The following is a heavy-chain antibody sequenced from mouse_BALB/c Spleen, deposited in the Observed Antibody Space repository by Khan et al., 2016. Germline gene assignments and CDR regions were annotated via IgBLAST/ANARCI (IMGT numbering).Heavy chain of an antibody. Sequence: QIQLVQSGPELKRPGKTVKISCKASGYTFTNYGINWVKQAPGKGLKWMGWINTYSGESTYADDFKGRFAFSLETSANTAYLQINNLKHEDNATDSCARYRYYYGSSRYFDVWGAGTTVTVSS. J-gene: IGHJ1*01. CDR1: GYTFTNYG. D-gene: IGHD1-1*01. V-gene: IGHV9-1*02. CDR3: ARYRYYYGSSRYFDV. CDR2: INTYSGES.